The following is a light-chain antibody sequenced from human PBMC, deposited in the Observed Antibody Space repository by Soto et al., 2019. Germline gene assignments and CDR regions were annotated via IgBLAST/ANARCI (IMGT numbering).Light chain of an antibody. J-gene: IGLJ1*01. CDR1: SSDVGGYNY. V-gene: IGLV2-14*01. Sequence: QSALTQPASVSGSPGQSITISCTGTSSDVGGYNYVSWYQQHPGKAPKLMIYDVSNRPSGVSNRFSGSKSGNTASLTISGLQAEDEADYYCSSYTSSSILYVFGNGTKLTVL. CDR2: DVS. CDR3: SSYTSSSILYV.